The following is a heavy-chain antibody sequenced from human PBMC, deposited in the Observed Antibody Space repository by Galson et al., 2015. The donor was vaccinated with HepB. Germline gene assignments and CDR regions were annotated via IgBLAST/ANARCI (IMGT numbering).Heavy chain of an antibody. V-gene: IGHV2-5*02. CDR2: IYWDDDK. CDR3: AHRSTWIKYGPDYDY. J-gene: IGHJ4*02. D-gene: IGHD5-12*01. CDR1: GFSLSTSGVG. Sequence: PALVKPTQTLTLTCTFSGFSLSTSGVGVGWIRQPPGKALEWLALIYWDDDKRYSPSLKSRLTITKDTSKNQVVLTMTNMDPVDTATYYCAHRSTWIKYGPDYDYWGQGTLVTVSS.